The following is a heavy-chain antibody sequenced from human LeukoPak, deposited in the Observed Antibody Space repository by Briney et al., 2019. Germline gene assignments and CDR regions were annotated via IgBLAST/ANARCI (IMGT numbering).Heavy chain of an antibody. CDR2: INPNSGGT. Sequence: ASVTVSCKASGYTFTGYYMHWVRQAPGQGLEWMGRINPNSGGTNYAQKFQGRVTMTRDTSTSTVYMELSSLRSEDTAVYYCARDQPDYGDFNYWGQGTLVTVSS. J-gene: IGHJ4*02. V-gene: IGHV1-2*06. CDR3: ARDQPDYGDFNY. D-gene: IGHD4-17*01. CDR1: GYTFTGYY.